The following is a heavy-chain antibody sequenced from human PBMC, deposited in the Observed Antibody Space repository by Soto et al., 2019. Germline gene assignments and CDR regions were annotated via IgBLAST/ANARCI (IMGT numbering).Heavy chain of an antibody. V-gene: IGHV3-21*01. D-gene: IGHD3-3*01. CDR2: ISGSSSYI. CDR3: ARDSVYDFWSGYYRKSSFDY. J-gene: IGHJ4*02. Sequence: EVQLVESGGGPVKLGGSLRLSCVASGFSFSAYSMNWVHQAPGKGPEWVSSISGSSSYIYYADSVKGRFTISRDNAKDSLYLQMNNLRAEDTATYYCARDSVYDFWSGYYRKSSFDYWGQGTLVTVSS. CDR1: GFSFSAYS.